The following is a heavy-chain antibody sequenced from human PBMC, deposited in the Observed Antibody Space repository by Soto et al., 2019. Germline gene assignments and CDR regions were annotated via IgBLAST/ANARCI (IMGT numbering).Heavy chain of an antibody. CDR3: AISGSRWSGDAFDI. D-gene: IGHD1-26*01. J-gene: IGHJ3*02. CDR1: GYTFTGYY. CDR2: INPNSGGT. V-gene: IGHV1-2*04. Sequence: ASVKVSCKASGYTFTGYYMHWVRQAPGQGLEWMGWINPNSGGTNYAQKFQGWVTMTRDTSISTAYMELSRLRSDDTAVYYCAISGSRWSGDAFDIWGQGKMVTVS.